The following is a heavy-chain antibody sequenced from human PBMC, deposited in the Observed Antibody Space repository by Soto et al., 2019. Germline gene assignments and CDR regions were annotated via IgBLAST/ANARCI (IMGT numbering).Heavy chain of an antibody. D-gene: IGHD3-9*01. Sequence: EVQLVESGGGLVKPGGSLRLSCAASGFTFSSYSMNWVRQAPGKGLEWVSSISSSSSYIYYAGSVKGRFSISRDNPKSSLYLQMNGLRAEDTAVYYCARVGGGGLAGWAGMDVWGQGTTVTVSS. CDR3: ARVGGGGLAGWAGMDV. CDR2: ISSSSSYI. CDR1: GFTFSSYS. V-gene: IGHV3-21*01. J-gene: IGHJ6*02.